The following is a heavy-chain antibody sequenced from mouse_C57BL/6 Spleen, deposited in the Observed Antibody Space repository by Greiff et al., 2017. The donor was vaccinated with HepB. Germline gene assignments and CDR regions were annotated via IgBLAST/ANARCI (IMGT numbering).Heavy chain of an antibody. D-gene: IGHD2-1*01. J-gene: IGHJ1*03. CDR3: ARPLPPYWYFDV. CDR1: GYTFTSYW. Sequence: VQLQQSGAELVKPGASVKMSCKASGYTFTSYWITWVKQRPGQGLEWIGDIYPGSGSTNYNEKFKSKATMTVDKSSSTAYMQLSSLTSEDSAVYYCARPLPPYWYFDVWGTGTTVTVSS. V-gene: IGHV1-55*01. CDR2: IYPGSGST.